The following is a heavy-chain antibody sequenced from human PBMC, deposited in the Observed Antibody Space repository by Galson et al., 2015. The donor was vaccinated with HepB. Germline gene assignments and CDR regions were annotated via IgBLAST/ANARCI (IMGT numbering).Heavy chain of an antibody. V-gene: IGHV3-74*01. CDR2: ITGDGSGP. CDR3: ARAGDSDMYYNDF. J-gene: IGHJ4*02. Sequence: SLRLSCAASGFIFSDHRMHWVRQGPGKGLVWLSRITGDGSGPTYADSVKGRFTISRDNAKNTLYLQMNSLRSEDTAVYYCARAGDSDMYYNDFWGQGTLVTVSS. CDR1: GFIFSDHR. D-gene: IGHD2-8*01.